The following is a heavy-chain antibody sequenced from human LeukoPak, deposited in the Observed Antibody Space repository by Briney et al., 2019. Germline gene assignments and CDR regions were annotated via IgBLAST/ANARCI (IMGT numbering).Heavy chain of an antibody. CDR2: IYSGGTT. CDR1: GFIVSSNY. J-gene: IGHJ4*02. D-gene: IGHD2-8*01. V-gene: IGHV3-53*01. Sequence: GGSLRLSCAAFGFIVSSNYMTWVRQAPGKGRERVSVIYSGGTTYYADSVEGRFTISRDNSKNTLYLQMNSLRAEDTAVYYCARAVKPPLVGIVLYPYYFESWGQGTLVTVSS. CDR3: ARAVKPPLVGIVLYPYYFES.